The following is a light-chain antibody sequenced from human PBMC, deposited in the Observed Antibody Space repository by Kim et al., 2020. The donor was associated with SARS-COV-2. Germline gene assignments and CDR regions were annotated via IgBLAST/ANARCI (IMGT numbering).Light chain of an antibody. Sequence: DIQMTQSPSSLSASVGDRVTITCRASQSINSYLNWYQQKPGKAPKLLIYAASSLQSGVPSRFSGSGSGTDFTLTISSLQPEDFATYYCQQRYSSPRTFGQGTKLEIK. CDR3: QQRYSSPRT. J-gene: IGKJ2*01. CDR1: QSINSY. V-gene: IGKV1-39*01. CDR2: AAS.